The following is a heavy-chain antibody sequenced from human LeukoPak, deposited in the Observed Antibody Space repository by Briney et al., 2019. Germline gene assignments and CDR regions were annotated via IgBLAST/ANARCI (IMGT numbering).Heavy chain of an antibody. D-gene: IGHD2-2*01. J-gene: IGHJ4*02. Sequence: GASVKVSCEASGYTFTDYYIHWVRQAPGPGLEWMGYINPKNGDTNYAQKFRGRVTLTRDTSINSAYMELSRLRSDDTAIHYCLRYCSSISCSSWGQGTLVTAS. CDR1: GYTFTDYY. CDR3: LRYCSSISCSS. V-gene: IGHV1-2*02. CDR2: INPKNGDT.